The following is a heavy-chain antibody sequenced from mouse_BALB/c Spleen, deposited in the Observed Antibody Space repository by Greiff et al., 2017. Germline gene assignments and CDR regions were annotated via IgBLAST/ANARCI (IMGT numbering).Heavy chain of an antibody. CDR3: APTARSEAMDY. D-gene: IGHD3-2*01. CDR1: GFNIKDTY. V-gene: IGHV14-3*02. CDR2: IDPANGNT. Sequence: VQLKESGAELVKPGASVKLSCTASGFNIKDTYMHWVKQRPEQGLEWIGRIDPANGNTKYDPKFQGKATITADTSSNTAYLQLSSLTSEDTAVYYCAPTARSEAMDYWGQGTSVTVSS. J-gene: IGHJ4*01.